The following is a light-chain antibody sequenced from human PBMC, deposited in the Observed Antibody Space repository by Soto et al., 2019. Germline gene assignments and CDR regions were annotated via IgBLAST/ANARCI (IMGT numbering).Light chain of an antibody. CDR2: EGS. Sequence: QSALTQPASVSGSPGQSITISCTGTSSDVGSYNFVSWYQQHPGKAPKLMIYEGSERPSGVSNRFSGSKSGNTASLTISGLQAEDEADYYCCSYAGSSTCVFGGGTKLTVL. V-gene: IGLV2-23*01. J-gene: IGLJ3*02. CDR3: CSYAGSSTCV. CDR1: SSDVGSYNF.